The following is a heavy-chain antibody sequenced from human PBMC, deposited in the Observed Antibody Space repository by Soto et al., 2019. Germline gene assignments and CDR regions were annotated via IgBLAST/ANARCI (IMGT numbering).Heavy chain of an antibody. Sequence: EVRLVESGGVVVQPGGSLRLSCAASGFTFDDFAMHWVRQVPGKGLEWVSLITWDGNKTYYADSVKGRFTISRDNNKITLFLQMTSLTTEATALYCCALDLRYSGGSDYYHYGMDVWGQGTTVTVSS. CDR2: ITWDGNKT. J-gene: IGHJ6*02. V-gene: IGHV3-43*01. D-gene: IGHD1-26*01. CDR3: ALDLRYSGGSDYYHYGMDV. CDR1: GFTFDDFA.